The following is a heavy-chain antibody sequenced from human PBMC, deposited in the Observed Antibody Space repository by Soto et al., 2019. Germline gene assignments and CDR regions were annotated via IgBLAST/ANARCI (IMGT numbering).Heavy chain of an antibody. CDR3: ARLSVLRFLEWTTDFDY. CDR1: GYTFTSYG. CDR2: FSAYNGNT. Sequence: QVQLVQSGAEVKKPGASVKVSCKASGYTFTSYGISWVRQAPGQGLEWMGWFSAYNGNTNYAQKLQGRVTMTTDTSTSTAYMELRSLRSDDTAVYYCARLSVLRFLEWTTDFDYWGQGTLVTVSS. V-gene: IGHV1-18*01. J-gene: IGHJ4*02. D-gene: IGHD3-3*01.